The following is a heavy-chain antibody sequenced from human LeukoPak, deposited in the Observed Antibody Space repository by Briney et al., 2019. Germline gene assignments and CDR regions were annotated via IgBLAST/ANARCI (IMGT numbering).Heavy chain of an antibody. CDR2: ISYDGSNK. V-gene: IGHV3-30-3*01. D-gene: IGHD3-22*01. CDR1: GFTFSSYA. J-gene: IGHJ5*02. CDR3: AREPSMIVVVTDGGFDP. Sequence: PGGSLRLSCAASGFTFSSYAMHWVRQAPGKGLEWVAVISYDGSNKYYADSVEGRFTISRDNSKNTLYLQMNSLRAEDTAVYYCAREPSMIVVVTDGGFDPWGQGTLVTVSS.